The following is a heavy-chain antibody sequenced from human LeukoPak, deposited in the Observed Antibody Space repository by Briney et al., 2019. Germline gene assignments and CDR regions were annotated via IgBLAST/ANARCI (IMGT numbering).Heavy chain of an antibody. J-gene: IGHJ3*02. D-gene: IGHD3-10*01. CDR2: ISSSGSTI. CDR1: GFTFSSYE. Sequence: PGGSLRLSCAASGFTFSSYEMNWVRQARGKGLEWVSYISSSGSTIYYADSVKGRFTISRDNAKNSLYLQMNSLRAEDTAVYYCARVTEGITMIRGVIGAFDIWGQGTMVTVSS. V-gene: IGHV3-48*03. CDR3: ARVTEGITMIRGVIGAFDI.